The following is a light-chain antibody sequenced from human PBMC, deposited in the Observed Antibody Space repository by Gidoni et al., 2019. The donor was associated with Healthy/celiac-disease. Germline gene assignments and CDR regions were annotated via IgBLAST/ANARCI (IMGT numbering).Light chain of an antibody. CDR3: QQYGSSPRG. V-gene: IGKV3-20*01. Sequence: EIVLTQSPGTLSLSPGERATLSCRASQSVSSSYLAWYQQKPGQAPRLLIYGASSRATGIPDRFSGSGSGTDFTLTISRLEPEDFAVYYCQQYGSSPRGFXXXTKVEIK. J-gene: IGKJ1*01. CDR2: GAS. CDR1: QSVSSSY.